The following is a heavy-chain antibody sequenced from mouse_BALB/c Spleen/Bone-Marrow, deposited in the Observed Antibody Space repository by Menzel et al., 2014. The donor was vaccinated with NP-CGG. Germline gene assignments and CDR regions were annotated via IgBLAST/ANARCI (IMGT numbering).Heavy chain of an antibody. D-gene: IGHD1-1*01. V-gene: IGHV4-1*02. CDR2: INPESNTI. CDR1: GFDFSRYW. CDR3: ARLVYYGWFAY. J-gene: IGHJ3*01. Sequence: EVKLMESGGGLVQPGGSLKLSCAASGFDFSRYWMSWVRQAPGKGLQWIGEINPESNTINYTPSLKDKFIISRDNAKKTLYLQMSKVRSEDTALYCCARLVYYGWFAYWGQGTLVTVSA.